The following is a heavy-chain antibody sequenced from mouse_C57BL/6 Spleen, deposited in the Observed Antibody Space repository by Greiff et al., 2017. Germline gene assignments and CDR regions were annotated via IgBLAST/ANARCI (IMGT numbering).Heavy chain of an antibody. V-gene: IGHV3-6*01. J-gene: IGHJ2*01. CDR1: GYSITSGYY. CDR2: ISYDGSN. CDR3: ALDSHRFDY. Sequence: ESGPGLVKPSQSLSLTCSVTGYSITSGYYWNWIRQFPGNKLEWMGYISYDGSNNYNPSLKNRISITRDTSKNQFFLKLNSVTTEDTATYYCALDSHRFDYWGQGTTLTVSS.